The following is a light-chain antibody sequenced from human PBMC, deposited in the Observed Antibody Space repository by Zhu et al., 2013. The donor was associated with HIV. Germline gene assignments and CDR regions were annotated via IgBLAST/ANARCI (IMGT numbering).Light chain of an antibody. CDR2: GAS. Sequence: IVLTQSPGTLSLSPGERATLSCRASESVNTNYLAWYQQKPGQSPRLLIYGASTRATGIPARFSGSGSGTDFTLTISRLEPEDFAVYYCQQYNNWPPWTFGQGTKVEIK. J-gene: IGKJ1*01. V-gene: IGKV3-20*01. CDR3: QQYNNWPPWT. CDR1: ESVNTNY.